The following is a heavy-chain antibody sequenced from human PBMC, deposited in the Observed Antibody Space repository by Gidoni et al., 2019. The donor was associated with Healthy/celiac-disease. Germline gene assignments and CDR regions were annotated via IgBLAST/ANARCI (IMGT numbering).Heavy chain of an antibody. CDR2: INHSGST. Sequence: QVQLQQWGAGLLKPSETLSLTCAVYGGSFSGYYWSWIRQPPGKGLEWIGEINHSGSTNYNPSLKSRVTISVDTSKNQFSLKLSSVTAADTAVYYCARGLPDRSSSGKYYFDYWGQGTLVTVSS. CDR3: ARGLPDRSSSGKYYFDY. J-gene: IGHJ4*02. CDR1: GGSFSGYY. D-gene: IGHD6-6*01. V-gene: IGHV4-34*01.